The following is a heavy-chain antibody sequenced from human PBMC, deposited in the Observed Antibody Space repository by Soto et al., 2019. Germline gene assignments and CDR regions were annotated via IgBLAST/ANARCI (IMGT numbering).Heavy chain of an antibody. Sequence: GESLKISCHGSGYTFFSFWTVWVRQVPGKGLEWVGRIDPGDSSATYSPTFQGHVTISADRSTRSAYLQWRSLRASDTAIYFCARRYCSRADCDSGSWGQGSLVTVSS. CDR1: GYTFFSFW. V-gene: IGHV5-10-1*01. CDR2: IDPGDSSA. D-gene: IGHD2-2*01. J-gene: IGHJ4*02. CDR3: ARRYCSRADCDSGS.